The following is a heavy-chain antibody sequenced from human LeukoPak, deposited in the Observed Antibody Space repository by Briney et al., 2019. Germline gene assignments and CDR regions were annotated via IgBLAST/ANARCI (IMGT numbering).Heavy chain of an antibody. J-gene: IGHJ4*02. D-gene: IGHD6-19*01. Sequence: GGSLRLSCVVSGFVVSANDVSWVRQAPGKGLEWVSITYSDGRTFYADSVKDRFTISRDNSHNTVYLQMKNMRSEDTAIYFCARGLPGYSGLFRDWGQGTLITVSS. V-gene: IGHV3-66*01. CDR3: ARGLPGYSGLFRD. CDR1: GFVVSAND. CDR2: TYSDGRT.